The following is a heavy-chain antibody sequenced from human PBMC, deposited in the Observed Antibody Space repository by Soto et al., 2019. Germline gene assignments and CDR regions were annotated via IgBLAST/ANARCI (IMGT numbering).Heavy chain of an antibody. Sequence: EVHLVESGGGLVQPGESLRLSCAASGFIFTSYAINWVRQAPGKGLEWVSYISSSGTIIYYADSVKGRFTISRDNAKNSLYLQMNGLRAEDTAVYYCASFSRMTDGYYWGQGTLVTVSS. CDR1: GFIFTSYA. V-gene: IGHV3-48*01. D-gene: IGHD4-17*01. J-gene: IGHJ4*02. CDR3: ASFSRMTDGYY. CDR2: ISSSGTII.